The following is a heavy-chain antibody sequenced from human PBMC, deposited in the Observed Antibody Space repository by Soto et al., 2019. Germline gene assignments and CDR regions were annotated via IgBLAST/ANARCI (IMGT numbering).Heavy chain of an antibody. J-gene: IGHJ4*02. V-gene: IGHV1-69*12. CDR3: ASTDCTIGVCYIIGGN. CDR1: GGTFSSYA. D-gene: IGHD2-8*01. CDR2: IIPIFGTA. Sequence: QVQLVQSGAEVKKPGSSVKVSCKASGGTFSSYAISWVRQAPGQGLEWMGGIIPIFGTANYAQKFQGRVTITADESTSTAYMGLSSLRSEDTAVYYCASTDCTIGVCYIIGGNWGQGTLVTVSS.